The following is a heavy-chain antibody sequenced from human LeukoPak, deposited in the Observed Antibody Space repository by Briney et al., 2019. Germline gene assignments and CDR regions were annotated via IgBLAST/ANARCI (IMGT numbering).Heavy chain of an antibody. V-gene: IGHV4-59*01. Sequence: RSSETLSLTCTVSGGSISSYYWSWIRQPPGKGLEWIGYMDDSGSTNYNPSLTSRVTISEDTSKNQFSLKLSSVTAADTAVYYCARDFIVAGSRAFDIWGQGTMVTVSS. CDR1: GGSISSYY. CDR3: ARDFIVAGSRAFDI. J-gene: IGHJ3*02. CDR2: MDDSGST. D-gene: IGHD6-19*01.